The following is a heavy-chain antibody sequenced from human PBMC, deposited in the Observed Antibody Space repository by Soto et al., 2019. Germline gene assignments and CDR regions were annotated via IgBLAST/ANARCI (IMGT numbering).Heavy chain of an antibody. CDR3: STNTPLVASDY. J-gene: IGHJ4*02. Sequence: GGSLRLSCAASGFTFSSYSMNWVRQAPGKGLEWVSYISSSSTIYYADSVKGRFTISRDNAKNSLYLQMNSLRDEDTAVYYCSTNTPLVASDYWGQGTLVTVSS. D-gene: IGHD2-21*01. CDR1: GFTFSSYS. V-gene: IGHV3-48*02. CDR2: ISSSSTI.